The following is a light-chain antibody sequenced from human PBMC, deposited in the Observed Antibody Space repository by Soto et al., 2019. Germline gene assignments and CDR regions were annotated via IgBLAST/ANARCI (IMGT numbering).Light chain of an antibody. Sequence: QAVVAQPPSVSGAPRQRVTISCSGSSSNIGNNAVTWYQQLPGKAPQLLIYSSHQVPSGVSERFSGSKSGTSASLAISGLQSEDEADYYCAAWDDSLYAYVFGSGTKLTVL. CDR1: SSNIGNNA. CDR3: AAWDDSLYAYV. J-gene: IGLJ1*01. V-gene: IGLV1-36*01. CDR2: SSH.